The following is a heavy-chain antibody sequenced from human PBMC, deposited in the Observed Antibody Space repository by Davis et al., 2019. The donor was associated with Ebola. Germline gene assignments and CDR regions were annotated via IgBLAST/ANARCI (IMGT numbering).Heavy chain of an antibody. CDR3: ARSGLSFGVVKYHYGMDV. D-gene: IGHD3-3*01. CDR2: ISGSGGST. V-gene: IGHV3-23*01. Sequence: PGGSLRLSCAASGFVFSSYVMSWVRRAPGKGLEWVSAISGSGGSTYYADSVKGRFTISRDNSKKTMYLQMNSLRAEDTAVYYCARSGLSFGVVKYHYGMDVWGKGTTVTVSS. CDR1: GFVFSSYV. J-gene: IGHJ6*04.